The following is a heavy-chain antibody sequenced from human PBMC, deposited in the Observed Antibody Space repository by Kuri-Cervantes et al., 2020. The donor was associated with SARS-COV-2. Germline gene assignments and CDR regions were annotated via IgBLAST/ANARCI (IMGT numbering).Heavy chain of an antibody. V-gene: IGHV4-4*02. Sequence: GSLRLSCAVSDDSISSSNWWSWVRQPPGKGLEWIGEIYHSGSTYYNPSLKSRVTISVDTSKNQFSLKLSSVTAADTAVYYCARVNDYYFDYWGQGTLVTVSS. J-gene: IGHJ4*02. CDR3: ARVNDYYFDY. CDR1: DDSISSSNW. D-gene: IGHD1-1*01. CDR2: IYHSGST.